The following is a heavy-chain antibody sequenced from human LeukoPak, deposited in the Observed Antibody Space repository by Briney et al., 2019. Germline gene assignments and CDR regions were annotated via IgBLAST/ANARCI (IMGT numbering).Heavy chain of an antibody. CDR1: GFTVGTNY. V-gene: IGHV3-66*01. D-gene: IGHD1-26*01. J-gene: IGHJ6*02. CDR2: IYSGGST. CDR3: ARGLAGPTNPHSSSGMDV. Sequence: PGGSLRLSCAASGFTVGTNYMTWVRQAPGKGLEWVAVIYSGGSTYYADSVKGRFTISRDNSKNTLYLQMNSLRADDRAVYYCARGLAGPTNPHSSSGMDVWGPGTPVTVS.